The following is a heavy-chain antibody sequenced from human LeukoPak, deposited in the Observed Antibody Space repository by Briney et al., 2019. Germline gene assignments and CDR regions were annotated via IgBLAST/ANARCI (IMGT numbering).Heavy chain of an antibody. Sequence: PGGSLRLSCAPSGFTVSSSYMGWVRQARGKGLEYVSVIYSGGNTYYAGSVKGRFTISRDNSKNTVYLQMNSLRAEDTAVYYCARLIAATGRLYFDYWGQGTLVTVSS. J-gene: IGHJ4*02. CDR1: GFTVSSSY. V-gene: IGHV3-53*01. D-gene: IGHD6-13*01. CDR2: IYSGGNT. CDR3: ARLIAATGRLYFDY.